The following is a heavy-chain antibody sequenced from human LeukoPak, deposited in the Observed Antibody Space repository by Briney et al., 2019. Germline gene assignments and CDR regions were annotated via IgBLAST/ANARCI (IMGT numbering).Heavy chain of an antibody. J-gene: IGHJ4*02. Sequence: ERSLRLSCAASGFTFSDYWMHWVRQAPGKGLEWVANIKQDGSAKYYVDSVKGRFTISRDNAKNSLYLQMNSLRAEDTAVYYCARRYFDSWGQGTLVTVSS. V-gene: IGHV3-7*03. CDR2: IKQDGSAK. CDR3: ARRYFDS. CDR1: GFTFSDYW.